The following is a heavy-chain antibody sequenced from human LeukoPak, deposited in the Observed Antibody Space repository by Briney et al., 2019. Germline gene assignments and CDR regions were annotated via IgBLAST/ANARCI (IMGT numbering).Heavy chain of an antibody. D-gene: IGHD1-26*01. CDR1: GFPFTGYA. J-gene: IGHJ4*02. CDR2: ISGSGDTS. V-gene: IGHV3-23*01. Sequence: GSLRLSCAASGFPFTGYAMSWVRQAPGKGLEWVSIISGSGDTSYYADSVKGRFTISRDNSKNTLYLQMNSLRAEDTAVYYCARGNSGSYYEYYFDYWGQGTLVTVSS. CDR3: ARGNSGSYYEYYFDY.